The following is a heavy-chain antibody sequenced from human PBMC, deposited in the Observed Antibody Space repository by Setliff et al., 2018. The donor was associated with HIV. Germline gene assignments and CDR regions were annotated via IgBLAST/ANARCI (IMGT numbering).Heavy chain of an antibody. J-gene: IGHJ6*03. D-gene: IGHD6-13*01. V-gene: IGHV5-51*01. CDR2: IYPGDSDT. CDR3: ARFPMYSSSWYFYYYYTDV. Sequence: PGESLTISCKGSGYSFTSYWIGWVRQMPGKGLEWMGIIYPGDSDTRYSPSFQGQVTISADKSISTAYLQWSSLKASDTAMYYCARFPMYSSSWYFYYYYTDVWGKGTTVTVSS. CDR1: GYSFTSYW.